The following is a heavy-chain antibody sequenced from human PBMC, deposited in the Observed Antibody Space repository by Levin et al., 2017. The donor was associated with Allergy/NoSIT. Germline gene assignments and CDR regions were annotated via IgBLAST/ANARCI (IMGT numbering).Heavy chain of an antibody. J-gene: IGHJ4*02. CDR3: AKAGYPARDQ. Sequence: GGSLRLSCATSGFTFSSYDLTWVRQAPGKGLEWVSGISDNGYSTYYADSVKGRFTISRDNSKNTLYLQMNSLRAGDTAVYYCAKAGYPARDQWGQGTLVTVSS. D-gene: IGHD3-16*02. V-gene: IGHV3-23*01. CDR1: GFTFSSYD. CDR2: ISDNGYST.